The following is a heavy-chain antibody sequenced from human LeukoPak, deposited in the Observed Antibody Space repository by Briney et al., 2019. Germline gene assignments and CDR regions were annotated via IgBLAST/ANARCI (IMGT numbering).Heavy chain of an antibody. V-gene: IGHV4-4*02. Sequence: PSETLSLTCAVSGGSISSSNWWSWVRQPPGKGLEWIGEIYHSGSTNYNPSLKSRVTISVDTSKNQFSLKVNSVTAADTAVYYCARHPRQTYYYYMDVWGKGTTVIISS. J-gene: IGHJ6*03. CDR3: ARHPRQTYYYYMDV. CDR1: GGSISSSNW. CDR2: IYHSGST. D-gene: IGHD6-25*01.